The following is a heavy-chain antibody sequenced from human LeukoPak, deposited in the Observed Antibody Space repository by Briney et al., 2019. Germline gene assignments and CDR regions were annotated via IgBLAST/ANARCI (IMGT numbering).Heavy chain of an antibody. CDR1: GFTFSSYA. Sequence: GRSLRLSCAASGFTFSSYAMHRVRQAPGKGLEWVAVISYDGSNKYYADSVKGRFTISRDNSKNTLYLQMNSLRAEDTAVYYCARWDTAIIDYWGQGTLVTVSS. D-gene: IGHD5-18*01. V-gene: IGHV3-30-3*01. J-gene: IGHJ4*02. CDR3: ARWDTAIIDY. CDR2: ISYDGSNK.